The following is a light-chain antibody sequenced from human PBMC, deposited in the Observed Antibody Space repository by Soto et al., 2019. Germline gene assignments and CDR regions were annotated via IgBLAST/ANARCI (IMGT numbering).Light chain of an antibody. CDR1: SSDVGGYNY. CDR3: SSYTSNSTPYV. J-gene: IGLJ1*01. CDR2: EVS. Sequence: QSALTQPASVSGSPGQSITISCTGTSSDVGGYNYVSWYQQHPGKAPKLMIYEVSNRPSGVSNRLSGSKSGNTASLTISGLHADDEADYYCSSYTSNSTPYVFGTGTKLTVL. V-gene: IGLV2-14*01.